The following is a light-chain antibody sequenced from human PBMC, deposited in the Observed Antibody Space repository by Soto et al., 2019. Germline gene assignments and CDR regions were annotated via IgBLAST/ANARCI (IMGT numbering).Light chain of an antibody. Sequence: QSALTQPASVSGSPGQSITISCTGTSSDVGGYNYVSWYQQHPGKAPKLMIYDVSNRLSGVSNRFSGSKSGNTASLTISGLQAEDEADYYCSSYTSSSTLTCVFGTGTKLTVL. J-gene: IGLJ1*01. CDR2: DVS. V-gene: IGLV2-14*01. CDR3: SSYTSSSTLTCV. CDR1: SSDVGGYNY.